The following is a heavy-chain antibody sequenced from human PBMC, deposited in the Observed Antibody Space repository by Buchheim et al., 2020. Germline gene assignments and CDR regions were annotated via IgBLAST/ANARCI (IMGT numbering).Heavy chain of an antibody. CDR3: VTSGSYYYYAMDV. CDR1: GFTFSSYW. V-gene: IGHV3-74*01. CDR2: INSDGRTT. J-gene: IGHJ6*02. D-gene: IGHD3-22*01. Sequence: EVQLVESGGGLVQPGGSLRLSCAASGFTFSSYWMHWVRQAPGKGLVCVARINSDGRTTTYADSVKGRFTISRDNAMNTLYLQMISLRAEDTAVYYGVTSGSYYYYAMDVWGQGTT.